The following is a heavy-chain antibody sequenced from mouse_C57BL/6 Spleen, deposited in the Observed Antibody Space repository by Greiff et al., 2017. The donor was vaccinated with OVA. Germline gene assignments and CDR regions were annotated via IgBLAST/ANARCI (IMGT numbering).Heavy chain of an antibody. D-gene: IGHD2-14*01. V-gene: IGHV1-54*01. CDR3: AREGYPDY. CDR2: INPGSGGT. CDR1: GYAFTNYL. J-gene: IGHJ2*01. Sequence: QVQLQQSGAELVRPGTSVKVSCKASGYAFTNYLIEWVKQRPGQGLEWIGVINPGSGGTNYNEKFKGKATLTADKSSSTAYMQLSSLTSEDSAVYSCAREGYPDYWGQGTTLTVSS.